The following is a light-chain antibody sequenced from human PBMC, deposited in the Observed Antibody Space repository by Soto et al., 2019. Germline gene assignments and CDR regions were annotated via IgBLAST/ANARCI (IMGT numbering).Light chain of an antibody. V-gene: IGKV3-20*01. CDR3: QQYGSSGT. CDR1: QSVSNNY. CDR2: GAS. J-gene: IGKJ1*01. Sequence: EIVLTQSPGTLSLSPGERATLSCRASQSVSNNYLAWYQQKPGQAPRLLIYGASNRATGIPDRFSGSGSGTDFTLTISRLEPEDFAVYYCQQYGSSGTFGQGTMGEI.